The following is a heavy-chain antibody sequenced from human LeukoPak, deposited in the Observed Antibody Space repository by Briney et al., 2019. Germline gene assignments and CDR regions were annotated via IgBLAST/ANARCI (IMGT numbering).Heavy chain of an antibody. D-gene: IGHD3-22*01. V-gene: IGHV1-69*13. CDR1: VGTFSSYA. CDR3: ARDPPTRLKAPRFDY. J-gene: IGHJ4*02. CDR2: IIPIFGTA. Sequence: SVKVSCKASVGTFSSYAISWVRQAPGQGLEWMGGIIPIFGTANYAQKFQGRVTITADESTSTAYMELSSLRSEDTAVYYCARDPPTRLKAPRFDYWGQGTLVTVSS.